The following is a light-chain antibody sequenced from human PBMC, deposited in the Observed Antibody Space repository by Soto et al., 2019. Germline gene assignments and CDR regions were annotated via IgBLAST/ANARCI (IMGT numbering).Light chain of an antibody. Sequence: DIQMTQSPSSLSASVGDRVTITCRPSQSISINLSWYQQKPGKAPQLLIYAASSLQSGVPSRFSGGGSGTDFTLTISSLQPEDFAFYYCQQSSTTLYTFGQGTNLEIK. J-gene: IGKJ2*01. CDR2: AAS. V-gene: IGKV1-39*01. CDR3: QQSSTTLYT. CDR1: QSISIN.